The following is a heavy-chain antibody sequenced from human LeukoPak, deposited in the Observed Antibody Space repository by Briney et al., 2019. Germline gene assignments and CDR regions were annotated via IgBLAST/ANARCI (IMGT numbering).Heavy chain of an antibody. J-gene: IGHJ5*02. Sequence: GESLKISCKGSGYNFTSYWIGWVRQMPGKGLEWMGIIYPGDSDTRYSPSFQGQVTISADKSISTAYLQWSSLKASDTAMYYCARAYDFWSGENWFDPWGQGTLVTVSS. CDR1: GYNFTSYW. CDR3: ARAYDFWSGENWFDP. CDR2: IYPGDSDT. V-gene: IGHV5-51*01. D-gene: IGHD3-3*01.